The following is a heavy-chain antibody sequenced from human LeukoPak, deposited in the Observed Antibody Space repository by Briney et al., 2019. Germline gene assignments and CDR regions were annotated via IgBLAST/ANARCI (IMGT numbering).Heavy chain of an antibody. CDR3: ARAGLYCCSTSCYGYFDY. J-gene: IGHJ4*02. CDR1: GFTFSSYA. CDR2: ISYDGSNK. D-gene: IGHD2-2*01. V-gene: IGHV3-30*04. Sequence: GRSLRLSCAASGFTFSSYAMHWVRQAPGKGPEWVAVISYDGSNKYYADSVKGRFTISRDNSKNTLYLQMNSLRAEDTAVYYCARAGLYCCSTSCYGYFDYWGQGTLVTVSS.